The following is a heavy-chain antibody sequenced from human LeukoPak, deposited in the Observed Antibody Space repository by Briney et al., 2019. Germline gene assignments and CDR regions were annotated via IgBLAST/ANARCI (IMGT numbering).Heavy chain of an antibody. V-gene: IGHV4-59*08. CDR1: GGSISSYY. Sequence: SETLSLTCTVSGGSISSYYWSWIRQPPGXGLEWIGYISYSGSTNSNPSLKSRVTISLDTSKNQFSLKLSSVTAADTAVYYCAGHHPRNTVDFWGQGTLVTVSS. CDR3: AGHHPRNTVDF. D-gene: IGHD2/OR15-2a*01. J-gene: IGHJ4*02. CDR2: ISYSGST.